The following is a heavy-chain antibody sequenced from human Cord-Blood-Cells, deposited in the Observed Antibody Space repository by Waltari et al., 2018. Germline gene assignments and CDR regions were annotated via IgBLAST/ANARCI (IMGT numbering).Heavy chain of an antibody. Sequence: QVQLVQSGAAVKKPGASVKVSCEASGYTFTSYGISWVRQAPGQGLEWMGWISAYNGNTNYAQKLQGRVTMTTDTSTSTAYMELRSLRSDDTAVYYCARDDNDFWSGYYAFDIWGQGTMVTVSS. D-gene: IGHD3-3*01. V-gene: IGHV1-18*01. CDR3: ARDDNDFWSGYYAFDI. J-gene: IGHJ3*02. CDR2: ISAYNGNT. CDR1: GYTFTSYG.